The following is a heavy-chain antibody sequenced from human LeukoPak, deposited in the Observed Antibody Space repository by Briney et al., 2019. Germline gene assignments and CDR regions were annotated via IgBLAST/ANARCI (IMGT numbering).Heavy chain of an antibody. V-gene: IGHV3-21*01. D-gene: IGHD4-17*01. Sequence: PGGSLRLSCAASGFTFSSYSMNWVRQAPGKGLEWVSSIISSSSYIYYADSVKGRFTISRDNAKNSLYLQMNSLRAEDTAVYYCARDLGTTVTTYLDYWGQGTLVTVSS. CDR3: ARDLGTTVTTYLDY. CDR2: IISSSSYI. J-gene: IGHJ4*02. CDR1: GFTFSSYS.